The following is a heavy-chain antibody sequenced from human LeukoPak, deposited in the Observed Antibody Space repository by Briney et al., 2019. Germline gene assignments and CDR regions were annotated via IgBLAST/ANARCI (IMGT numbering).Heavy chain of an antibody. V-gene: IGHV1-18*01. CDR3: ARGSPLIRGYSYGSHLL. CDR1: GYTFTSYG. Sequence: EASVKVSCKASGYTFTSYGISWVRQAPGQGLEWMGWISAYNGNTNYAQKLQGRVTMTTDTSTSTAYMELSSLRSEDTAVYYCARGSPLIRGYSYGSHLLWGQGTLVTVSS. CDR2: ISAYNGNT. J-gene: IGHJ4*02. D-gene: IGHD5-18*01.